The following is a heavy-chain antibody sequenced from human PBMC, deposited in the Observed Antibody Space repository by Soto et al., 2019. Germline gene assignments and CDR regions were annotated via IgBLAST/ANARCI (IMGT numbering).Heavy chain of an antibody. J-gene: IGHJ5*02. CDR2: IHGGGGGT. CDR1: GFTFSAYA. D-gene: IGHD6-19*01. CDR3: ARDAVSENVQWDWFDP. V-gene: IGHV3-23*01. Sequence: EVQVLESGGGLVQPGGSLRLSCAASGFTFSAYAMSWVRQAPGKGLELVSSIHGGGGGTFYADSVKGRFTISRDNSRNTLFLQMNSLRADDTAVYYCARDAVSENVQWDWFDPLGQGTLVT.